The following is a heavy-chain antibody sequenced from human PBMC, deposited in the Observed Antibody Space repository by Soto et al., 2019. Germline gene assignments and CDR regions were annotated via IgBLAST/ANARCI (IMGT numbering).Heavy chain of an antibody. Sequence: QVQLVQSGAEVKKPGSSVKVSCKAIGGAISSYAISWVRQVPGQGLEWMGGIIPVSGTTTYAQKFQARVTITADESTTTAYMELSSLRSEDTAVYYCARGPAVDVGPTYFDYWGQGTPVTVSP. J-gene: IGHJ4*02. CDR3: ARGPAVDVGPTYFDY. V-gene: IGHV1-69*01. CDR2: IIPVSGTT. CDR1: GGAISSYA. D-gene: IGHD1-26*01.